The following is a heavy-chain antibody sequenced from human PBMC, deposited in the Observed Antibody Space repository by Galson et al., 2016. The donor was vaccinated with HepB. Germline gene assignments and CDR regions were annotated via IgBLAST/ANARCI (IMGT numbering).Heavy chain of an antibody. CDR1: GGTFSSYA. Sequence: SVKVSCKASGGTFSSYAISWVRQAPGQGLEWMGGIIPIFGTANYAQKFQGRVTITADESTSTAYMEPSSLRSEDTAVYYCARGLGYSSSSSPRPSNYYFDYWGQGTLVTISS. J-gene: IGHJ4*02. CDR3: ARGLGYSSSSSPRPSNYYFDY. V-gene: IGHV1-69*13. D-gene: IGHD6-13*01. CDR2: IIPIFGTA.